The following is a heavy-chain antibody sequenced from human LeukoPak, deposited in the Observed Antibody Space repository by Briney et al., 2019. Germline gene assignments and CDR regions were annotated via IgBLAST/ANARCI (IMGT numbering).Heavy chain of an antibody. CDR2: MTPNSGNT. CDR3: ARETNIGYPDD. V-gene: IGHV1-8*01. Sequence: ASVKVSFKASGYTFTSYDINWVRQATGQGLEWMGWMTPNSGNTGYAQKFQGRVTMTRDTSISTAYMELSSLTSADTAVYYCARETNIGYPDDWGQGTLVTVSS. CDR1: GYTFTSYD. D-gene: IGHD2/OR15-2a*01. J-gene: IGHJ4*02.